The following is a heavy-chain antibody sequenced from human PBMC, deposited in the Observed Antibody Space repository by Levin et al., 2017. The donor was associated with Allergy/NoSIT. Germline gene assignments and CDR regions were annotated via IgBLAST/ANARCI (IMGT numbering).Heavy chain of an antibody. J-gene: IGHJ6*03. CDR3: AREKKEPGDHVYFYNYMDV. V-gene: IGHV4-59*01. CDR2: IYYTGTT. D-gene: IGHD1-26*01. CDR1: GGSISRYY. Sequence: SETLSLTCTVSGGSISRYYWSWIRQPPGMTLQWIGYIYYTGTTNYNPSLQSRVTMSVDTSKNQFSLNLTSVTAADTAVYYCAREKKEPGDHVYFYNYMDVWGKGTTVTVSS.